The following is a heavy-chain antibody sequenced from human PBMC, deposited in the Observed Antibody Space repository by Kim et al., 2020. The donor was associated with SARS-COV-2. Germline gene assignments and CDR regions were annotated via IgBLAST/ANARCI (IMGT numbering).Heavy chain of an antibody. V-gene: IGHV1-3*01. D-gene: IGHD6-19*01. Sequence: YSQKFQGRVTITRDTSASTAYMELSSLRSEDTAVYYCARPMSSGWYYFDYWGQGTLVTVSS. CDR3: ARPMSSGWYYFDY. J-gene: IGHJ4*02.